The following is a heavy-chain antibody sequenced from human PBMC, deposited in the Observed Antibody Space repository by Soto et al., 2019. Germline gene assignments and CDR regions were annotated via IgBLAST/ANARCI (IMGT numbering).Heavy chain of an antibody. CDR2: ISYDGSNK. CDR1: GFTFSSYG. Sequence: GGSLRLSCAASGFTFSSYGMHWVRQAPGKGLKWVAVISYDGSNKYYADSVKGRFTISGDNSKNMLYLQMNSLRAEDTAVYYCAKDLTQLENYYGMDVWGQGTTVTVSS. CDR3: AKDLTQLENYYGMDV. D-gene: IGHD6-6*01. J-gene: IGHJ6*02. V-gene: IGHV3-30*18.